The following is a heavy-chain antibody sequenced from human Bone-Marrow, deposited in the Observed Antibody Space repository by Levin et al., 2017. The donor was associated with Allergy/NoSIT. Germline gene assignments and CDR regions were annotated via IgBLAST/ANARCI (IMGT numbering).Heavy chain of an antibody. J-gene: IGHJ6*02. Sequence: GGSLRLSCAASGFTFSNAWMSWVRQAPGKGLEWVGRIKSKTDGGSTDYAAPVKGRFTISRDDSKNTLYLQMNSLKTEDTAVYYCTTDRGTYYDFWSGLVWGQGTTVTVSS. CDR2: IKSKTDGGST. V-gene: IGHV3-15*01. CDR1: GFTFSNAW. D-gene: IGHD3-3*01. CDR3: TTDRGTYYDFWSGLV.